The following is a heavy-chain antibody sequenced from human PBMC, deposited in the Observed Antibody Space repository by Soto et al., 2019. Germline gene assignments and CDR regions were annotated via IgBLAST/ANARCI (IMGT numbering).Heavy chain of an antibody. CDR3: AKDLQDYYDSSGYLDY. CDR2: ISYDGSDK. J-gene: IGHJ4*02. V-gene: IGHV3-30*18. Sequence: QVQLVESGGGVVQPGRSLRLSCAASGFTFSSYGMHWVRQAPGKGLEWVAIISYDGSDKYYADSVKGRFTISRDNSKNTLYLQMNSLRAEDTAVYYCAKDLQDYYDSSGYLDYWGQGTLVTVSS. D-gene: IGHD3-22*01. CDR1: GFTFSSYG.